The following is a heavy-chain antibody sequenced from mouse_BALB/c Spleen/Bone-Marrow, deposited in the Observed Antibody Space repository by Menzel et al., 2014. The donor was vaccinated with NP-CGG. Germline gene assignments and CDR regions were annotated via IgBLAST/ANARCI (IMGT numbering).Heavy chain of an antibody. CDR3: ARYYYGSSLLAY. V-gene: IGHV14-3*02. D-gene: IGHD1-1*01. CDR1: GFNIKDTY. CDR2: IDPANGNT. Sequence: VQLQQSGAELVKPGASVKLSCTASGFNIKDTYMYWVKQRPEQGLEWIGRIDPANGNTKYDPKFQDKATITADTSSNTAYLQLSSLTSEDTAVYYCARYYYGSSLLAYWGQGTLVTVSA. J-gene: IGHJ3*01.